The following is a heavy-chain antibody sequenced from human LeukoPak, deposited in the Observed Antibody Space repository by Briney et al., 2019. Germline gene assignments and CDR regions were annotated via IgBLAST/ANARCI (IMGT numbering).Heavy chain of an antibody. Sequence: GGSLRLSCAASGFTFSSYAMSWVRQAPGKGLEWVSLISGSGGSTYYADSVKGRFTISRDNSKNTLYLQMNSLRAEDTAVYYCAKGSAVVVAALDYWGQGTLVTVSS. J-gene: IGHJ4*02. V-gene: IGHV3-23*01. D-gene: IGHD2-15*01. CDR3: AKGSAVVVAALDY. CDR1: GFTFSSYA. CDR2: ISGSGGST.